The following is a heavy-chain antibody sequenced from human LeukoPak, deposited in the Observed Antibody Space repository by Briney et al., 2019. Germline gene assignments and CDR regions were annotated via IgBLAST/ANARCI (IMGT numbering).Heavy chain of an antibody. V-gene: IGHV3-48*01. D-gene: IGHD4-17*01. CDR2: ISSSSTTI. J-gene: IGHJ2*01. Sequence: GGSLRLSCEASGFTFSTYSMNWVRQTPGKGLEWLSYISSSSTTIFYADSVKGRFTVSRDNDKSSLYLQMNSLSAEDTAFYYCARDSINFGDYFRYFDLWGRGTLSLSPQ. CDR1: GFTFSTYS. CDR3: ARDSINFGDYFRYFDL.